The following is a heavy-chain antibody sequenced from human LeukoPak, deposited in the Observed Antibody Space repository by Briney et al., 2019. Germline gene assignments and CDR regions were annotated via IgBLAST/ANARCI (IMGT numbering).Heavy chain of an antibody. CDR3: ATSEVAGTGNLGSAFDI. J-gene: IGHJ3*02. V-gene: IGHV1-24*01. Sequence: ASVRVSCKVSGYTLTELSMHWVRQAPGKGLEWMGGFDPEDGETIYAQKFQGRVTMTEDTSTDTAYMELSSLRSEDTAVYYCATSEVAGTGNLGSAFDIWGQGTMVTVSS. CDR1: GYTLTELS. D-gene: IGHD6-19*01. CDR2: FDPEDGET.